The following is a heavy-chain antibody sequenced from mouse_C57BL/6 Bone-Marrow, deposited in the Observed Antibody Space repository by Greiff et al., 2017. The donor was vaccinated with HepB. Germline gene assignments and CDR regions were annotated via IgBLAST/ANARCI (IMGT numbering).Heavy chain of an antibody. CDR1: GYSFTGYY. CDR2: INPSTGGT. V-gene: IGHV1-42*01. Sequence: EVQLQQSGPELVKPGASVKISCKASGYSFTGYYMNWVKQSPEKSLEWIGEINPSTGGTTYNQKFKAKATLTVDKSSSTSYMQLKSLTSEDSAVYYCARSLRLTSWFAYWGQGTLVTVSA. J-gene: IGHJ3*01. D-gene: IGHD3-2*02. CDR3: ARSLRLTSWFAY.